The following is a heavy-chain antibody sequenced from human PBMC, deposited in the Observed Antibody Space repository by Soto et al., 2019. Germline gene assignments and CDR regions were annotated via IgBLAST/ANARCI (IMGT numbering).Heavy chain of an antibody. CDR1: GTTFSNFA. Sequence: ASVKVSCKASGTTFSNFAIGWVRQAPGQGLEWMGGIILPFGTPNYAQKFQGRVTISADESMTTVYMELRGLRSGDTAVYYCVRGPDYEGYFDYWGQGTLVTVSS. CDR3: VRGPDYEGYFDY. D-gene: IGHD3-22*01. V-gene: IGHV1-69*13. CDR2: IILPFGTP. J-gene: IGHJ4*02.